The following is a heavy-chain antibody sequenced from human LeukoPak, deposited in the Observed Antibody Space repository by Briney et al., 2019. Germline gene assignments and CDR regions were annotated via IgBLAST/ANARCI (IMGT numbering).Heavy chain of an antibody. Sequence: GGSLRLSCAVSGFTVSSKYMTWVRQAPGKGLEWVSFLYSGGKTHYTDSVKGRFTISRDNSKNTLYLQMNSLRAEDTAVYYCARYDISGYYLDYWGQGTLVTVPS. CDR1: GFTVSSKY. V-gene: IGHV3-53*01. CDR2: LYSGGKT. D-gene: IGHD3-22*01. J-gene: IGHJ4*02. CDR3: ARYDISGYYLDY.